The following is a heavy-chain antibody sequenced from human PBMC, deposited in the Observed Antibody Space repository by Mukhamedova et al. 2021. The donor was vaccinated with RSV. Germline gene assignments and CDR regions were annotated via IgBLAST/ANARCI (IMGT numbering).Heavy chain of an antibody. J-gene: IGHJ4*02. D-gene: IGHD5-18*01. Sequence: GWVANIKQDGSEKYYVDSVKGRLTISRDNAKNSLYLQMNSLRAEDTAVYYCARDLDTAIAAFDYWGQGTLVTVSS. V-gene: IGHV3-7*01. CDR3: ARDLDTAIAAFDY. CDR2: IKQDGSEK.